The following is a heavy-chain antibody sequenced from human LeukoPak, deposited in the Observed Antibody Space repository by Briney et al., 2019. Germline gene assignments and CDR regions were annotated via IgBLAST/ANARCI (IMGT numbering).Heavy chain of an antibody. V-gene: IGHV4-34*01. CDR1: GGSFSGYY. D-gene: IGHD3-10*01. CDR3: ARCTRITMVRGVIITGIYYFDY. CDR2: INHSGST. J-gene: IGHJ4*02. Sequence: PSETLSLTCAVYGGSFSGYYWRWIRQPPGKGLEWIGEINHSGSTNYNPSLKSRATISVDTSKKQFSLKLSSVTAADTAVYYCARCTRITMVRGVIITGIYYFDYWGQGTLVTVSS.